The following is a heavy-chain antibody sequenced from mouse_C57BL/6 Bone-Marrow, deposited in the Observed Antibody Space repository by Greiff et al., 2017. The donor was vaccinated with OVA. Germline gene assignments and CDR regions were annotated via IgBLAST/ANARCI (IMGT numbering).Heavy chain of an antibody. V-gene: IGHV1-26*01. CDR3: ARVVLITTVVATRAMDY. CDR2: INPNNGGT. D-gene: IGHD1-1*01. J-gene: IGHJ4*01. CDR1: GYTFTDYY. Sequence: EVQLQQSGPELVKPGASVKISCKASGYTFTDYYMNWVKQSHGKSLEWIGDINPNNGGTSYNQKFKGKATLTVDKSSSTAYMELRSLTSEDSAVYYCARVVLITTVVATRAMDYWGQGTSVTVSS.